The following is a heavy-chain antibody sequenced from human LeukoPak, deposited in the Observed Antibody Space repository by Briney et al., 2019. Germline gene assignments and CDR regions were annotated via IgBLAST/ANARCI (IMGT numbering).Heavy chain of an antibody. CDR3: ARRAWGYSSSWYFDY. Sequence: PSETLSLTCSVSGGSITSNSYYWDWIRQPPGKGLEWIGSFYFSGSTSYNPSLKSRVTISVDTSKNQFSLKLSSVTAADTAVYYCARRAWGYSSSWYFDYWGQGAPVTVSS. CDR2: FYFSGST. V-gene: IGHV4-39*01. CDR1: GGSITSNSYY. D-gene: IGHD6-13*01. J-gene: IGHJ4*02.